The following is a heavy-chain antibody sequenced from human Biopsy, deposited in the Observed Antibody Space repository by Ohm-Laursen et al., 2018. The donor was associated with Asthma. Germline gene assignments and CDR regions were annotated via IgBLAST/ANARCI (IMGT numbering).Heavy chain of an antibody. D-gene: IGHD1-26*01. J-gene: IGHJ4*02. Sequence: SLRLSCAASGFTFSTYGMHWVRQAPGKGLDWVAVISFDGSNKNYTDSVKGRFTISRDNSRNTLHLQMNSLRAENTAVYYCAKDVFPGWELRRGPDYWGQGTLATVSS. CDR3: AKDVFPGWELRRGPDY. V-gene: IGHV3-30*18. CDR1: GFTFSTYG. CDR2: ISFDGSNK.